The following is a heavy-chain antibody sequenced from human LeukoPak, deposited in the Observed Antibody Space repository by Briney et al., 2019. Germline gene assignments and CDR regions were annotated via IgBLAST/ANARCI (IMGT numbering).Heavy chain of an antibody. J-gene: IGHJ3*02. CDR1: GYTFTSYA. CDR2: ISTYTGNT. V-gene: IGHV1-18*01. CDR3: ARVLVVSSDAFDI. Sequence: ASVKVSCKTSGYTFTSYAISWVRQAPGQGLECMGWISTYTGNTDYAQKLQGRVTMTTDTSTSAAYMELRSLSSDDTAVYYCARVLVVSSDAFDIWGQGTMVTVSS. D-gene: IGHD3-22*01.